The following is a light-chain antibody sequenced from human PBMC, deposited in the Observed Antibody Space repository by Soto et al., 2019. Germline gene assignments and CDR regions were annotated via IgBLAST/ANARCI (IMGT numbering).Light chain of an antibody. CDR1: QSIDNY. CDR3: QQSYTTLFT. Sequence: DIQMTQSPSSLSASVGDRVTITCRTSQSIDNYLNWYQQKPGKAPKLLMYAASTLQSGVPSRFSGSGSETDFTLTISSLQPEAIATYYCQQSYTTLFTFGPGTKVDIK. V-gene: IGKV1-39*01. J-gene: IGKJ3*01. CDR2: AAS.